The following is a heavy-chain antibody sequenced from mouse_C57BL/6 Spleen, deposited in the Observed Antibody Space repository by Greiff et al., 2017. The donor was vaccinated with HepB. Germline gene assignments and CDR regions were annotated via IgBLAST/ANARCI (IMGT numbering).Heavy chain of an antibody. Sequence: EVKLMESEGGLVQPGSSMKLSCTASGFTFSDYYMAWVRQVPEKGLEWVANINYDGSSTYYLDSLKSRFIISRDNAKNILYLQMSSLKSEDTATYYCARDGGYDGYFDYWGQGTTLTVSS. J-gene: IGHJ2*01. CDR2: INYDGSST. CDR1: GFTFSDYY. D-gene: IGHD2-3*01. V-gene: IGHV5-16*01. CDR3: ARDGGYDGYFDY.